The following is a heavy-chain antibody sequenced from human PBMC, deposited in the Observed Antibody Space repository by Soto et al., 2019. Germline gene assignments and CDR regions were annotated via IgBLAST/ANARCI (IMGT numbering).Heavy chain of an antibody. Sequence: SETLSLTCTVSGGSISSYYWSGIRQPPGKGLEWIGYIYYSGSTNYNPSPKSRGTISVDTSKTQFSLKLSSVTAADTAVYYCARVWGYAFDIWGQGTMVTVSS. V-gene: IGHV4-59*12. CDR1: GGSISSYY. J-gene: IGHJ3*02. D-gene: IGHD7-27*01. CDR2: IYYSGST. CDR3: ARVWGYAFDI.